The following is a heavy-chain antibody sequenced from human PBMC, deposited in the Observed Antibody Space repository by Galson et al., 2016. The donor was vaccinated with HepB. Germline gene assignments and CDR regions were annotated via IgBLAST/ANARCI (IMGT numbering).Heavy chain of an antibody. CDR2: ISWNGYTI. CDR1: GFTFDDYT. Sequence: SLRLSCAGYGFTFDDYTLHWVRQAPGRGLEWVSSISWNGYTINYADSVKGRFTISRDNAKKYLSLKMNSLRSEDTALYYCVKDTVKGYNGLDVWGQGTTVTVSS. V-gene: IGHV3-9*01. CDR3: VKDTVKGYNGLDV. J-gene: IGHJ6*02.